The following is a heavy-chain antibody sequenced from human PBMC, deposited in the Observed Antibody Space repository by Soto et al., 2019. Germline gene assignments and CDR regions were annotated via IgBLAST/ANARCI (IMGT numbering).Heavy chain of an antibody. V-gene: IGHV4-59*01. D-gene: IGHD6-19*01. Sequence: SETLSLTCAVYGGSFSGYYWSWIRQPPGKGLEWIGYIYYIGSTNYSPSLKSRVTISVDTSTNQFSLKLSSVTAADTAVYFCARTYSSGWYFDYWGQGALVTVSS. CDR3: ARTYSSGWYFDY. J-gene: IGHJ4*02. CDR2: IYYIGST. CDR1: GGSFSGYY.